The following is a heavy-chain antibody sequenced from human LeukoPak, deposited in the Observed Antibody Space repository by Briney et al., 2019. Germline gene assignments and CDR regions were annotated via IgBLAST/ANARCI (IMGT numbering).Heavy chain of an antibody. D-gene: IGHD6-19*01. CDR1: GFTFSSYA. Sequence: GGSLRLSCAASGFTFSSYAMHWVRQAPGKGLEWVAVISYDGSNKYYADSVKGRFTISRDNSKNTLYLQMNSLRAEDTAVYYCARENSGYSSGWPGYWGQGTLVTVSS. CDR2: ISYDGSNK. J-gene: IGHJ4*02. V-gene: IGHV3-30-3*01. CDR3: ARENSGYSSGWPGY.